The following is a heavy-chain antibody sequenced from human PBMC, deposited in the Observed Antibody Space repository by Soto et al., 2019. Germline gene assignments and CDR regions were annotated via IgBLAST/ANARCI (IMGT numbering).Heavy chain of an antibody. CDR3: ARDSPYGDYVDY. CDR2: IYYSGST. J-gene: IGHJ4*02. CDR1: GGSISSYY. Sequence: PSETLSLTCIVSGGSISSYYWSWIRQPPGKGLEWIGYIYYSGSTNYNPSLKSRVTTSVDTSKNQFSLKLSSVTAADTAVYYCARDSPYGDYVDYWGQGTLVTVSS. V-gene: IGHV4-59*01. D-gene: IGHD4-17*01.